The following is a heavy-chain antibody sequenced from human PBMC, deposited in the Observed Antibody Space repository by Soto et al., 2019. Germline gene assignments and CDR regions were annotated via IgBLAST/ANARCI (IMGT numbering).Heavy chain of an antibody. CDR1: GFTFSSYA. J-gene: IGHJ6*02. CDR3: VKDSGYSSSSGGYYGMDV. D-gene: IGHD6-6*01. V-gene: IGHV3-64D*06. CDR2: ISSNGGST. Sequence: GSLRLSCSASGFTFSSYAMHWVRQAPGKGLEYVSAISSNGGSTYYADSVKGRFTISRDNSKNTLYLQMSSLRAEDTAVYYCVKDSGYSSSSGGYYGMDVWGQGTTVTV.